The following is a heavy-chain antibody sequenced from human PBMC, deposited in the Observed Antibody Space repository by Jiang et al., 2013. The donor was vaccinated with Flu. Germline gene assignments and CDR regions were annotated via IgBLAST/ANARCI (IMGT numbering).Heavy chain of an antibody. CDR2: IYYSGNT. D-gene: IGHD6-19*01. V-gene: IGHV4-39*01. Sequence: VKPSETLVPLLHCLWWLISSSSYYWGWIRQPPGKGLEWIGSIYYSGNTYYNPSLKSRVTISVDTSKNQFSLKLSSVTAAETAVYYCARIVAVAGMTQYYYYGMDVWGQGTTVTVSS. J-gene: IGHJ6*02. CDR3: ARIVAVAGMTQYYYYGMDV. CDR1: WLISSSSYY.